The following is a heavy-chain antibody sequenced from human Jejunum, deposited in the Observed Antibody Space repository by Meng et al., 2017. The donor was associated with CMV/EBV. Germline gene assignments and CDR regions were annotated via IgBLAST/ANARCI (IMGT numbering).Heavy chain of an antibody. CDR2: ISEIRDAS. V-gene: IGHV3-23*01. Sequence: VRLSCAASGFTFSNYAMTWVRQAPGKGLEWVSTISEIRDASYYGDSVKGRFAISRDNSKNTLYLQMSSLRVEDTAVYYCAKARQCEDWGQGTLVTVSS. CDR3: AKARQCED. CDR1: GFTFSNYA. J-gene: IGHJ4*02.